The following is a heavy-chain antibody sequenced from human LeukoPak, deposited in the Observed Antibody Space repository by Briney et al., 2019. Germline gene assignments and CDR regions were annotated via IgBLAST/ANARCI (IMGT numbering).Heavy chain of an antibody. J-gene: IGHJ4*02. D-gene: IGHD3-22*01. Sequence: SETLSLTCAVYGGSFSGYYWSWIRQPPGKGLEWIGEINHSGSTNYNPSLKSRVTISVDTSENQFSLKLSSVTAADTAVYYCARTTYYYDSSGYYYFPYWGQGTLVTVSP. CDR2: INHSGST. CDR3: ARTTYYYDSSGYYYFPY. V-gene: IGHV4-34*01. CDR1: GGSFSGYY.